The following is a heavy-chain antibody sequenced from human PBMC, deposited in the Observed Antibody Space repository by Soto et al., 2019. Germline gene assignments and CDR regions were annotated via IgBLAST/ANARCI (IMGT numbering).Heavy chain of an antibody. CDR3: AKDSLAGPFDY. J-gene: IGHJ4*02. D-gene: IGHD2-15*01. Sequence: HPGGSLRLSCAASGFTFSSYGMHWVRRAPGKGLEWVAVISYDGSNKYYADSVKGRFTISRDNSKNTLYLQMNSLRAEDTAVYYCAKDSLAGPFDYWGQGTLVTVSS. V-gene: IGHV3-30*18. CDR2: ISYDGSNK. CDR1: GFTFSSYG.